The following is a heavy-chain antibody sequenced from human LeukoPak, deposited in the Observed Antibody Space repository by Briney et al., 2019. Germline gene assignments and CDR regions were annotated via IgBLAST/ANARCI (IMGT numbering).Heavy chain of an antibody. V-gene: IGHV4-4*07. CDR3: ARDDKGYYDILTGYFRPDYFDY. D-gene: IGHD3-9*01. J-gene: IGHJ4*02. CDR2: IYTSGST. CDR1: GGSISSYY. Sequence: SETLSLTCTVSGGSISSYYWSWIRQPAGKGLEWIGRIYTSGSTNYNPSLKSRVTMSVDTSKNQFSLKLSSVTAADTAVYYCARDDKGYYDILTGYFRPDYFDYWGQGTLVTVSS.